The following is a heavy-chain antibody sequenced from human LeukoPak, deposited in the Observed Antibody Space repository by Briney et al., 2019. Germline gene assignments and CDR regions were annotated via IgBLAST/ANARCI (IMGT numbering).Heavy chain of an antibody. Sequence: GGSLRLSCTASAFTFNNFPMHWVRQAPGKGLEWVTLILKDGSDAFYADSMKGRFTISRDNSENTLFLQMNSLRAEDTAIYYCARDFHYFFDYCGQGTLVTVSS. D-gene: IGHD3-9*01. CDR2: ILKDGSDA. CDR1: AFTFNNFP. CDR3: ARDFHYFFDY. V-gene: IGHV3-30-3*01. J-gene: IGHJ4*02.